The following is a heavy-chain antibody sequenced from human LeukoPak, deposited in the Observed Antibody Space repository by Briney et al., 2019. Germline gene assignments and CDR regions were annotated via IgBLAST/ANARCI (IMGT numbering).Heavy chain of an antibody. CDR3: ARRRYYDSSGYYLDY. V-gene: IGHV3-7*05. CDR2: IQQDGSEK. CDR1: GFTFSDYW. Sequence: GESLRLSCAASGFTFSDYWMSWVRQAPGKGLEWVANIQQDGSEKYYVDSVKGRFTISRDNAKNSLYLQMNSLRAEDTAVYYCARRRYYDSSGYYLDYWGQGTLVTVSS. D-gene: IGHD3-22*01. J-gene: IGHJ4*02.